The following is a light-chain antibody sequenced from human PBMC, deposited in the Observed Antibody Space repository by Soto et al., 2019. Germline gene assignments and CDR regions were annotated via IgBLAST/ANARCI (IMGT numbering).Light chain of an antibody. CDR2: DDS. V-gene: IGLV3-21*02. J-gene: IGLJ2*01. CDR3: QVWDIRSDHVL. CDR1: NIETKS. Sequence: SYELTQPPSVSVAPGQTAWISCGGTNIETKSVHWYQQRPGQAPVLVIHDDSDRPSGIPERFSGSNSGNTATLTISRVEAGDEADYYCQVWDIRSDHVLFGGGTKVTVL.